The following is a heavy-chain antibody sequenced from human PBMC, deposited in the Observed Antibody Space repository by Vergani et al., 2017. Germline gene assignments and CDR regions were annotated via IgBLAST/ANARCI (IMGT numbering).Heavy chain of an antibody. J-gene: IGHJ4*02. V-gene: IGHV3-33*01. Sequence: QVQLVESGGGVVQPGRSLRLSCAASGFTFSSYGMHWVRQAPGKGLEWVAVIWYDGSNKYYADSVKGRFTISRDNSKNTLYLQMNSLRAEDTAVYYCARAHKGITMVRGARPLDYWGQGTLVTVSS. CDR3: ARAHKGITMVRGARPLDY. CDR2: IWYDGSNK. D-gene: IGHD3-10*01. CDR1: GFTFSSYG.